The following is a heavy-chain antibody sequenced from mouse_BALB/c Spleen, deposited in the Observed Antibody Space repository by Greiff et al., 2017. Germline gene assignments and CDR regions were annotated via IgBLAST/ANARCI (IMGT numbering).Heavy chain of an antibody. CDR2: IWGDGST. V-gene: IGHV2-6-6*01. J-gene: IGHJ3*01. CDR1: GFSLTNSG. Sequence: QVQLKESGPGLVAPSQSLSITCTVSGFSLTNSGVHWVRQSPGKGLEWLGVIWGDGSTNYNSAFKSRLSISKDNSKSQVFLKMNSLQTDDTARYYCAKDYYGSSYPWFAYWGQGTLVTVSA. D-gene: IGHD1-1*01. CDR3: AKDYYGSSYPWFAY.